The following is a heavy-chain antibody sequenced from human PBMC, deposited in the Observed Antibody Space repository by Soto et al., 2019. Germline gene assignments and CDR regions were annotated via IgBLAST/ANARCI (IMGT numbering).Heavy chain of an antibody. Sequence: GGSLRLSCAASGFTFSSFGMHWVRQAPGKGLEWVAVIWYDGSHKYYADSVKGRFTISRDNSKNTLYLQMNSLRAEDTAVYYCARAAVAGSFDWFDPWGQGTLVTVSS. CDR2: IWYDGSHK. D-gene: IGHD6-19*01. CDR3: ARAAVAGSFDWFDP. J-gene: IGHJ5*02. V-gene: IGHV3-33*01. CDR1: GFTFSSFG.